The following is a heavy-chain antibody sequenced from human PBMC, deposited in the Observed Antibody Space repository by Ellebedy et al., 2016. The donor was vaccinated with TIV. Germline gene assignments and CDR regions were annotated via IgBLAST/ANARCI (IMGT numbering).Heavy chain of an antibody. D-gene: IGHD1-26*01. Sequence: SETLSLTCTVSGGSISSYYWSWIRQPPGKGLEWIGYIYYSGSTNYNPSLKSRVTISVDTSKNQFSLKLSSVTAADTAVYYCARHPAGATGAIDYWGQGTLVTVSS. CDR2: IYYSGST. CDR3: ARHPAGATGAIDY. J-gene: IGHJ4*02. V-gene: IGHV4-59*08. CDR1: GGSISSYY.